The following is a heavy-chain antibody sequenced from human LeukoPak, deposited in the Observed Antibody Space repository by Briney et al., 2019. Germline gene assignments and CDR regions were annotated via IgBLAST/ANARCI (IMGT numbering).Heavy chain of an antibody. CDR3: ARGGSSGWPD. J-gene: IGHJ4*02. CDR2: IYYIGSP. D-gene: IGHD6-19*01. Sequence: SETLSLTCAVYGGSFSGYYWSWIRQPPGKGLEWIGYIYYIGSPNYNPSLKSRVTISEDTSKNQFSLKLSSVTAADTAVYYCARGGSSGWPDCGQGTLVPVSS. V-gene: IGHV4-59*01. CDR1: GGSFSGYY.